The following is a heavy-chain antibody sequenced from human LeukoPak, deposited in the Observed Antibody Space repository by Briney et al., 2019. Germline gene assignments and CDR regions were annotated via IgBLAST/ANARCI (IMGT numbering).Heavy chain of an antibody. CDR1: GDSISSSRHS. CDR2: ISYSGST. D-gene: IGHD5/OR15-5a*01. Sequence: KPSETLSLTCTVSGDSISSSRHSWGWIRQPPGKGLEWIGSISYSGSTYYNPSLKTRVTMSVDTSENQFSLNLSSVTAADTAVYYCARRSSVWYFDYWGQGILVTVSS. CDR3: ARRSSVWYFDY. V-gene: IGHV4-39*01. J-gene: IGHJ4*02.